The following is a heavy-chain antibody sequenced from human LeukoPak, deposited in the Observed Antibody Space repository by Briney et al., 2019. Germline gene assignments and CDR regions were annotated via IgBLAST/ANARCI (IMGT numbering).Heavy chain of an antibody. Sequence: SETLSLTCAVYGGSFSGYYWSWIRQPPGKGLEWIGETNHSGSTNYNPSLKSRVTISVDTSKNQFSLKLSSVTAADTAVYYCARRADYGDYSDYWGQGTLVTVSS. V-gene: IGHV4-34*01. CDR2: TNHSGST. CDR1: GGSFSGYY. D-gene: IGHD4-17*01. J-gene: IGHJ4*02. CDR3: ARRADYGDYSDY.